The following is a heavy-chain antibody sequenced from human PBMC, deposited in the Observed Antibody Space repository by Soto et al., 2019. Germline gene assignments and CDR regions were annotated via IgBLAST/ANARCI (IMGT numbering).Heavy chain of an antibody. CDR3: ARHLHHLFGYYYGMDV. V-gene: IGHV4-59*04. CDR1: GGSINRYY. D-gene: IGHD3-16*01. J-gene: IGHJ6*02. Sequence: SETLSLTCTVPGGSINRYYWGWIRQPPGKGLEWIGYIYYSGSTYYNPSLKSRVTISVDTSKNQFSLTLSSVTAADTAVYYCARHLHHLFGYYYGMDVWGQGTTVTVSS. CDR2: IYYSGST.